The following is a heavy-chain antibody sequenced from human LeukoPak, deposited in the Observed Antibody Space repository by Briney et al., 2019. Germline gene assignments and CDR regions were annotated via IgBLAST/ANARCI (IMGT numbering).Heavy chain of an antibody. D-gene: IGHD1-20*01. Sequence: GVSLRLSCAASGFTFSSYAMSWVRQAPGKGLEWVSGISGSGGSAYYADSVKGRFTISRDNSINTLFLQMNSLRAEDSALYYCAKDRITATPYYFDFWGQGTLVTVSS. J-gene: IGHJ4*02. V-gene: IGHV3-23*01. CDR2: ISGSGGSA. CDR3: AKDRITATPYYFDF. CDR1: GFTFSSYA.